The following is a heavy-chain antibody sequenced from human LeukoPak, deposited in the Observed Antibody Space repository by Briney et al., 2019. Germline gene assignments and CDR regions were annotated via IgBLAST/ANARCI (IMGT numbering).Heavy chain of an antibody. D-gene: IGHD3-22*01. CDR3: ARDQFYDSSGYYGNDAFDI. Sequence: SQTLSLTCTVSGGSISSGDYYWSWIRQPPGKGLEWIGYIYYSGSTYYNPSLKSRVTISVDTSKNQFSLRLSSVTAADTAVYYCARDQFYDSSGYYGNDAFDIWGQGTMVTASS. V-gene: IGHV4-30-4*01. CDR2: IYYSGST. CDR1: GGSISSGDYY. J-gene: IGHJ3*02.